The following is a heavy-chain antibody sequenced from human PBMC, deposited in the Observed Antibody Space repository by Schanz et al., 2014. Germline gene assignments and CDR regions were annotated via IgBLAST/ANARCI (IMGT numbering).Heavy chain of an antibody. J-gene: IGHJ4*02. V-gene: IGHV3-23*01. Sequence: EVQLLESGGGLVQPGGSLRLSCAASGFTFSTSAMSWVRQVPGKGLEWVSAILGLASTTYYADSVKGRFTISRDNAKRSLFLQMNSLRVEDTAVYFCVSQTGSPNYWGQGTLVTVSS. CDR1: GFTFSTSA. D-gene: IGHD6-13*01. CDR3: VSQTGSPNY. CDR2: ILGLASTT.